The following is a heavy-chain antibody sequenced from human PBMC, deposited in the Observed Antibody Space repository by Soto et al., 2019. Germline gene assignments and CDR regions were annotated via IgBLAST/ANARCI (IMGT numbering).Heavy chain of an antibody. CDR1: GGTFSSYA. V-gene: IGHV1-69*13. D-gene: IGHD3-10*01. CDR3: ARWFEVSPWFDP. J-gene: IGHJ5*02. CDR2: IIPIFGTA. Sequence: SVKFTCKASGGTFSSYAISWVRQAPGQGLEWMGGIIPIFGTANYAQKFQGRVTITADESTSTAYMELSSLRSEDTAVYYCARWFEVSPWFDPWGQGTLVTVSS.